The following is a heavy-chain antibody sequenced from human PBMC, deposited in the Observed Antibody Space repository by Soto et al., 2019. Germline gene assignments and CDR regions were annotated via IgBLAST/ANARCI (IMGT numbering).Heavy chain of an antibody. Sequence: PSETLSLTCAVYGGSFSGYYWSWIRQPPGKGLEWIGEINPSGSTNYHPSLKSRVTTSVDTSKNQFSLKLNFVTAADTALYYCARGREQWLVDAFDIWGQGTMV. D-gene: IGHD6-19*01. V-gene: IGHV4-34*01. J-gene: IGHJ3*02. CDR2: INPSGST. CDR1: GGSFSGYY. CDR3: ARGREQWLVDAFDI.